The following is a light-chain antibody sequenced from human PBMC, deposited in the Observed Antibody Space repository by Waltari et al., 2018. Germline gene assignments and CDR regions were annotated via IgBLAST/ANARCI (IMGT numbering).Light chain of an antibody. V-gene: IGKV3-15*01. CDR2: GAS. Sequence: EIVMTQSPATLSVSPGERATLSCRASQSVRSDLAWYQQKPGQAPRLLIYGASTRATGIPASFSGSGSGTEFTLTISSLQSEDFAVYYCQQYNNWPPWTFGHGTKVEIK. CDR3: QQYNNWPPWT. CDR1: QSVRSD. J-gene: IGKJ1*01.